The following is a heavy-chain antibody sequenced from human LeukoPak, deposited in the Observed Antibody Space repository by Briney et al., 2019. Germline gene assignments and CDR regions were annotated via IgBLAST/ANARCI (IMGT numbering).Heavy chain of an antibody. D-gene: IGHD3-22*01. J-gene: IGHJ4*02. CDR2: ISAYNGNT. CDR3: ARLGTYYYDSSGYRNKMFDY. V-gene: IGHV1-18*01. Sequence: ASVKVSCKASGYTFTSYGMSWVRQAPGQGLEWMGWISAYNGNTNYAQKLQGKVTMTTDTSTSTAYMELRSLRSDDTAVYYCARLGTYYYDSSGYRNKMFDYWGQGTLVTVSS. CDR1: GYTFTSYG.